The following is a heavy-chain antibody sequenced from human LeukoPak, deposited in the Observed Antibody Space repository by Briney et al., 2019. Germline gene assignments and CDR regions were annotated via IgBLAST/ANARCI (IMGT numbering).Heavy chain of an antibody. J-gene: IGHJ3*02. V-gene: IGHV3-74*01. CDR2: INSDGRNT. CDR1: GFTFSSYW. CDR3: ARPRSYEAFDI. D-gene: IGHD6-6*01. Sequence: PGGSLRLSCAASGFTFSSYWMHWVRQAPGKGLVWVSRINSDGRNTNYADSVEGRFTISRDNAKNTLFLQMNSLRAEDTAVYYCARPRSYEAFDIWGQGTMVTVSS.